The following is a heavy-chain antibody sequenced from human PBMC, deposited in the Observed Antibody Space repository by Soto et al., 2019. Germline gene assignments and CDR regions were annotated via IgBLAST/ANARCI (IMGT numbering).Heavy chain of an antibody. CDR3: ARAVSVNAS. Sequence: EVQLVESGGGFVQPGGSLRLSCAAYGFTFSNYWMTWVRQAPGKGLECVANIKEDGSERNYVESVKGRFTISRDNAKNSVYLQLNRLRAEDTAVYYCARAVSVNASWGQGPRVSVSS. CDR2: IKEDGSER. CDR1: GFTFSNYW. D-gene: IGHD2-21*01. J-gene: IGHJ5*02. V-gene: IGHV3-7*05.